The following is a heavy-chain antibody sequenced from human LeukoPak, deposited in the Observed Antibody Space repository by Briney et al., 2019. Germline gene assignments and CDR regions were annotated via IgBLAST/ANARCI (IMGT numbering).Heavy chain of an antibody. CDR3: ARDHCTSINCYEYKYYGMDV. CDR1: AYSFTVHY. Sequence: ASVTVSFKGSAYSFTVHYLQRVRQPPGQGLEWMGWINPDSGGTNSAQKFQGRVTMTRDTSISTAYMELSSLRSDDTAVYYCARDHCTSINCYEYKYYGMDVWGQGTTVTVSS. J-gene: IGHJ6*01. D-gene: IGHD2-2*01. CDR2: INPDSGGT. V-gene: IGHV1-2*02.